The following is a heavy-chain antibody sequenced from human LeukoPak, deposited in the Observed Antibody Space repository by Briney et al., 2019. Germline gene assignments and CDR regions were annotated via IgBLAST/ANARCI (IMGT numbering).Heavy chain of an antibody. CDR2: IYYSGST. D-gene: IGHD5-18*01. J-gene: IGHJ4*02. V-gene: IGHV4-61*08. CDR1: GGSISSGGYY. Sequence: SQTLSLTCTVSGGSISSGGYYWSWIRQPPGKGLEWIGYIYYSGSTNYNPSLKSRVTISVDTSKNQFSLKLSSVTAADTAVYYCAREVYSYGLAGLYYFDYWGQGTLVTVSS. CDR3: AREVYSYGLAGLYYFDY.